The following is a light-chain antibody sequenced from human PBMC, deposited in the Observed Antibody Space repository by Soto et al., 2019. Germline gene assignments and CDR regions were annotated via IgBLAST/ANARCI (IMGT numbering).Light chain of an antibody. CDR3: AAWDDRLSAHYL. V-gene: IGLV1-47*02. J-gene: IGLJ1*01. CDR1: SSNIGSND. Sequence: QSVLPQPPSASGTPGQRVTISCSGSSSNIGSNDVFWYQQLPGTAPKLLIYSNNQRPSGVPDRFSGSKSGTSASLAISGLRSEDEGDYYCAAWDDRLSAHYLFGTGTKVTVL. CDR2: SNN.